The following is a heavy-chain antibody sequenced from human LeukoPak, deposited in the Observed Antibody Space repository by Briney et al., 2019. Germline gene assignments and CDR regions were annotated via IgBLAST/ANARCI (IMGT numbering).Heavy chain of an antibody. CDR3: AREGIGGHGDY. CDR2: VTSSATLI. J-gene: IGHJ4*02. D-gene: IGHD3-10*01. Sequence: GGSLRLSCAASGFTFRDYSMSWIRRAPGKGLEWLSFVTSSATLIYYADSLKGRFTISRDNAKNSLYLQMNSLRAEDTAVYYCAREGIGGHGDYWGQGTLVTVSS. CDR1: GFTFRDYS. V-gene: IGHV3-11*04.